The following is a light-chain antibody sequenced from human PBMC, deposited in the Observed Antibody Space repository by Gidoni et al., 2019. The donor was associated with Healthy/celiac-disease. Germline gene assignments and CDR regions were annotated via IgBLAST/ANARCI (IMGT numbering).Light chain of an antibody. CDR1: HGIRND. J-gene: IGKJ1*01. CDR3: LQDYNYPRT. CDR2: AAS. Sequence: AIQMTQSPSSLSASVGDTVTITCRASHGIRNDLGWYQQKTGKAPKLLIYAASSLQSGVPSRFSGSGSGTDFTLTISSLQPEDFATYYCLQDYNYPRTFGQGTKVEIK. V-gene: IGKV1-6*01.